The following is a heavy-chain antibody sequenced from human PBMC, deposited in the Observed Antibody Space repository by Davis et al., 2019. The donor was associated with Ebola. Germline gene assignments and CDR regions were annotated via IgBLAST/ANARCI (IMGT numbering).Heavy chain of an antibody. Sequence: PGGSLRLSCAASGFTFSSYAMHWVRQAPGTGLEWVAVISYDGSNKYYADSVKGRFTISRDNSKNTLYLQMNSLRAEDTAVYYCASQRGYSYGLAVDYWGQGTLVTVSS. CDR2: ISYDGSNK. V-gene: IGHV3-30-3*01. CDR1: GFTFSSYA. D-gene: IGHD5-18*01. CDR3: ASQRGYSYGLAVDY. J-gene: IGHJ4*02.